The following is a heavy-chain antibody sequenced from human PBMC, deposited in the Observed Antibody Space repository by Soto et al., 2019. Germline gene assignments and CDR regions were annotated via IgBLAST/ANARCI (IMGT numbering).Heavy chain of an antibody. D-gene: IGHD3-16*02. V-gene: IGHV1-69*11. CDR1: GGTFSSSG. CDR2: IVPSLDTT. J-gene: IGHJ6*02. Sequence: QVHLVQSGTEVKNPGSTVKVSCKASGGTFSSSGFSWVRQAPGQGLEWMGMIVPSLDTTNYAQKFQARVTITADEVTSTAYMELRSLRSEDTAVYYCARWPQPRYTADPYAVDVWGQGTRVIVSS. CDR3: ARWPQPRYTADPYAVDV.